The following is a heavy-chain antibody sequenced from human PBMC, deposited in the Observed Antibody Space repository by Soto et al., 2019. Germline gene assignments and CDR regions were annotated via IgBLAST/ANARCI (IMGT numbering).Heavy chain of an antibody. Sequence: VQLVESGGGLVKPGGSLRLSCVASGCTFSDYYMSWIRQAPGKGLEWVSYISSSSSYTNYADSVKGRFTISRDNAKNSLYLQMNSLRAEDTAVYYCARDHHRYSGYDYVDYWGQGTLVTVSS. CDR1: GCTFSDYY. D-gene: IGHD5-12*01. V-gene: IGHV3-11*05. CDR3: ARDHHRYSGYDYVDY. CDR2: ISSSSSYT. J-gene: IGHJ4*02.